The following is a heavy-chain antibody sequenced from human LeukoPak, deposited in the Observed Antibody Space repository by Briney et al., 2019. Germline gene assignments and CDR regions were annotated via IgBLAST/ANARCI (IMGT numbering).Heavy chain of an antibody. CDR2: ICWNSGSI. J-gene: IGHJ4*02. V-gene: IGHV3-9*01. CDR1: GFTFDDYA. D-gene: IGHD3-22*01. Sequence: GRSLRLSCAASGFTFDDYAMHWVRQAPGKGLEWVSGICWNSGSIGYADSVKGRFTISRDNAKNPLYLQMNSLRAEDTALYYCAKDMMPHYYDSSGYSYWGQGTLVTVSS. CDR3: AKDMMPHYYDSSGYSY.